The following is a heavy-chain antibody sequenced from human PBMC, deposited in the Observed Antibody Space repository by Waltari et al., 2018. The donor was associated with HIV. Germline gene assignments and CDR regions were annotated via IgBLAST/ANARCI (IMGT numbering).Heavy chain of an antibody. V-gene: IGHV3-7*01. D-gene: IGHD1-26*01. CDR3: ARLVYTGSYIDSFDV. CDR2: IKDDGGEE. CDR1: GFTFSNYW. J-gene: IGHJ3*01. Sequence: EVQLVESGGGLVQPGGSLRLSCVASGFTFSNYWMNWVRQTPTKGLEWVANIKDDGGEEYYVDSVNGRFTISRDNAKNSLYLQMNSLRVEDTAVYYCARLVYTGSYIDSFDVWGQGTKATVSS.